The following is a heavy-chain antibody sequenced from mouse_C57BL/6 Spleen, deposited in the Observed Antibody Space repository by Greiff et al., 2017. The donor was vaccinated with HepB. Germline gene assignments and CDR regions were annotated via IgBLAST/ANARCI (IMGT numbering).Heavy chain of an antibody. J-gene: IGHJ4*01. CDR2: ISSGGSYN. Sequence: EVKLVESGGDLVKPGGSLKLSCAASGFTFSSYGMSWVRQTPDKRLEWVATISSGGSYNYYPDSVSGRFTISRDNAKNTLYLQMSSLKSEDTAMYYCARLLTGPYAMDYWGQGTSVTVSS. CDR1: GFTFSSYG. V-gene: IGHV5-6*01. CDR3: ARLLTGPYAMDY. D-gene: IGHD4-1*01.